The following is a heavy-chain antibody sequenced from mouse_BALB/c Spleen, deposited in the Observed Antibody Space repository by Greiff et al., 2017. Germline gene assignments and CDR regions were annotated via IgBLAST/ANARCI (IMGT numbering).Heavy chain of an antibody. V-gene: IGHV1-69*02. CDR2: IYPSDSYT. J-gene: IGHJ3*01. D-gene: IGHD2-10*01. CDR1: GYTFTSYW. CDR3: TRSAYYGNYPLAY. Sequence: VQLQQPGAELVRPGASVKLSCKASGYTFTSYWINWVKQRPGQGLEWIGNIYPSDSYTNYNQKFKDKATLTVDKSSSTAYMQLSSPTSEDSAVYYCTRSAYYGNYPLAYWGQGTLVTVSA.